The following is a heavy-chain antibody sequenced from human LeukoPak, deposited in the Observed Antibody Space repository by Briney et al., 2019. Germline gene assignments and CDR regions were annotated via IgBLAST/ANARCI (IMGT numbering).Heavy chain of an antibody. D-gene: IGHD1-26*01. CDR2: INHSGST. Sequence: SETLSLTCAVYGGSFSGYYWSWTRQPPGKGLEWIGEINHSGSTNYNPSLKSRVTISVDTSKNQFSLKLSSVTAADTAVYYCARGSSGSYLLDYWGQGTLVTVSS. CDR1: GGSFSGYY. J-gene: IGHJ4*02. CDR3: ARGSSGSYLLDY. V-gene: IGHV4-34*01.